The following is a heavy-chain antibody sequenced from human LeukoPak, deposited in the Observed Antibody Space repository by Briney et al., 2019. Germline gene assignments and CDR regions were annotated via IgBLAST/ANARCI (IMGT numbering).Heavy chain of an antibody. V-gene: IGHV1-2*02. CDR2: INPNSGDT. CDR1: GYTFTGYF. CDR3: ARSSGWKYNIDY. J-gene: IGHJ4*02. D-gene: IGHD6-19*01. Sequence: ASVKVSCKASGYTFTGYFMRWVRQAPGQGLEWMGWINPNSGDTNYAQKFQGRVTMTRDTSISTAYMELSRLRSDDTAMYYCARSSGWKYNIDYWGQGTLVTVSS.